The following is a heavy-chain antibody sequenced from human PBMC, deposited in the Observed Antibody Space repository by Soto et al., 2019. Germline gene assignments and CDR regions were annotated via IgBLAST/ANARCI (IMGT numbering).Heavy chain of an antibody. CDR1: GGSISSGGYY. CDR3: ARDWGGEYCSGGSCHPAFDI. Sequence: PSETLSLTCTVSGGSISSGGYYWSWIRQHPGKGLEWIGYIYYSGSTYYNPSLKSRVTISVDTSKNQFSLKLSFVTAADTAVYYCARDWGGEYCSGGSCHPAFDIWGQGTMVTVSS. J-gene: IGHJ3*02. CDR2: IYYSGST. D-gene: IGHD2-15*01. V-gene: IGHV4-31*03.